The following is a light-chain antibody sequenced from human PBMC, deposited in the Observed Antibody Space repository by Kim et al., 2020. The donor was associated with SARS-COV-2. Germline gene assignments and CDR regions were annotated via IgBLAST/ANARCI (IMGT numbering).Light chain of an antibody. Sequence: SSGGRAVPTCRASKNVTSNYLAWYQQKPGQAPRLLIYGASSRDAGIPDRFSGSGSGTDFTLTISRLEPEDFAVYWCQQYGSTLLTFGGGTKVDIK. J-gene: IGKJ4*01. V-gene: IGKV3-20*01. CDR2: GAS. CDR1: KNVTSNY. CDR3: QQYGSTLLT.